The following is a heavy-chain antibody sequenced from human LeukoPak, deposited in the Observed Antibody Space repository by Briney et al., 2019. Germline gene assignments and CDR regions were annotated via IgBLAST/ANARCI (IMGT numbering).Heavy chain of an antibody. D-gene: IGHD3-16*01. J-gene: IGHJ6*03. CDR2: ISSSSSTI. V-gene: IGHV3-48*01. CDR1: GFTFSSYS. CDR3: ARVIGGSYYYYYMDV. Sequence: GGSLRLSCAASGFTFSSYSMNWVRQAPGKGLEWVSYISSSSSTIYYADSVKGRFTISRDNAKNSLYLQMNSLRAEDTAVYYCARVIGGSYYYYYMDVWGKGTTVTVSS.